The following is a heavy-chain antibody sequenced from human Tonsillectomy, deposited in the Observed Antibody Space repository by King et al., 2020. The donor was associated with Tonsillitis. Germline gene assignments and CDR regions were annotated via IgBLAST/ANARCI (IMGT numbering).Heavy chain of an antibody. D-gene: IGHD2-21*02. J-gene: IGHJ4*02. V-gene: IGHV3-23*04. Sequence: VQLVESGGGLVQPGGSLRLSCAASGFTFSSYAMSWGRQAPGKGLEWGSVISGSGCSTFYADSVKGRFTISRDNSKNSLYLQMNSLRAEDTAVYYCAKLGGVVVTAIGYWGQGTLVTVSS. CDR2: ISGSGCST. CDR3: AKLGGVVVTAIGY. CDR1: GFTFSSYA.